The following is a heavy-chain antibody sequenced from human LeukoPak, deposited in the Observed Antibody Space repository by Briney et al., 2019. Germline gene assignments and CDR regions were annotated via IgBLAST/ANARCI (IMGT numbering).Heavy chain of an antibody. CDR2: ISGSGGST. D-gene: IGHD3-10*01. CDR1: GFTFSSYG. V-gene: IGHV3-23*01. CDR3: ARERAVRGVIIGRYSYMDV. J-gene: IGHJ6*03. Sequence: GGTLRLSCAASGFTFSSYGMSWVRQAPGKGLEWVSAISGSGGSTYYGDSVKGRFTISRDNCKNTLYLQTNSLRAEDTAVYYCARERAVRGVIIGRYSYMDVWGKGTTVTISS.